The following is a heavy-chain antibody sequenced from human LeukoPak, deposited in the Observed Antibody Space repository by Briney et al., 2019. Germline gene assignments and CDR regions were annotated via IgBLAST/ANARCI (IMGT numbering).Heavy chain of an antibody. V-gene: IGHV4-39*01. CDR1: GDSIRSSAYY. CDR2: IYFSGNT. J-gene: IGHJ4*02. CDR3: ARQVAGIGLYYFDY. Sequence: SETLSLTCTVSGDSIRSSAYYWGWIRQPPGKGLQWIGSIYFSGNTDYNPSLKSRVTISIDTSKNQFSLKLTSVTAADTAVYYCARQVAGIGLYYFDYWGRGTLVTVSS. D-gene: IGHD6-19*01.